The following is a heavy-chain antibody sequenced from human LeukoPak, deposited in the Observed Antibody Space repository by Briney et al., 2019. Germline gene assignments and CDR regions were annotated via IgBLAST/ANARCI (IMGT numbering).Heavy chain of an antibody. J-gene: IGHJ4*02. CDR2: ISYDGSNK. Sequence: GRSLRLSCAASGFTFSSYAMHWVRQAPGKGLEWVAVISYDGSNKYCADSVKGRFTISRDNSKNTLYLQMNSLRAEDTAVYCCARARDIAAAGGYWGQGTLVTVSS. CDR3: ARARDIAAAGGY. CDR1: GFTFSSYA. V-gene: IGHV3-30*01. D-gene: IGHD6-13*01.